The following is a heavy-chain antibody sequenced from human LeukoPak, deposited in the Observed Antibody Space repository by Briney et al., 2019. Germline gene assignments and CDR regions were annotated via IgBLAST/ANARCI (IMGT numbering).Heavy chain of an antibody. Sequence: SETLSLTCAVSGGSISSGGYSWSWLRQPPGKGLEWIGYIYHSGSTYYNPSLKSRVTISVDRSKNQFSLKLSSVTAADTAVYYCARGGYYDSSGYRGTTFDYWGQGTLVTVSS. CDR2: IYHSGST. V-gene: IGHV4-30-2*01. CDR1: GGSISSGGYS. J-gene: IGHJ4*02. CDR3: ARGGYYDSSGYRGTTFDY. D-gene: IGHD3-22*01.